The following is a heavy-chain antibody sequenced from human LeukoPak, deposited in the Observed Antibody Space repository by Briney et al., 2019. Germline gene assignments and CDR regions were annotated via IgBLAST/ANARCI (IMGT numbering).Heavy chain of an antibody. J-gene: IGHJ4*02. CDR2: IAYDESDK. CDR1: GFTFSSYA. CDR3: ARGPSTAVTTTFDY. V-gene: IGHV3-30*04. D-gene: IGHD4-17*01. Sequence: HPGWSLRLSCAASGFTFSSYAMHWVRQAPGKGLEWVAIIAYDESDKYYADSVKGRFTISRDNSKNTVFLQMSSLRVEDTAVYYCARGPSTAVTTTFDYWGQGTLVTVSS.